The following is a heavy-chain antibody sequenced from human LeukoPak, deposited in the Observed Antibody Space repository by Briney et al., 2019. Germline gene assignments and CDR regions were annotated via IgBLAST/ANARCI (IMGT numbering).Heavy chain of an antibody. V-gene: IGHV1-69*13. Sequence: RASVKVSCKASGGTFSSYAISWVRQAPGQGLEWMGGIIPMFGTTKYAQKFQGRVSITADESTSTAYMELSSLRSEDTAVYYCVRSPSGYSGYDPVYYWGQGTLVTVSS. CDR2: IIPMFGTT. D-gene: IGHD5-12*01. CDR3: VRSPSGYSGYDPVYY. J-gene: IGHJ4*02. CDR1: GGTFSSYA.